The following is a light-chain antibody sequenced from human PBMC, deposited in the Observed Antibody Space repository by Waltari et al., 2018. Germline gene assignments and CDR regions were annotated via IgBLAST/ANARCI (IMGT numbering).Light chain of an antibody. Sequence: SYELTQPPSVSVSPGQTARITCSGDALPKQYVSWYQQKPGQAPVLMIYKDNERPSGIPERFSGSSSGTTVTLTISGVQAEDEADYYCQSGNSRGSYYVFGTGTKVTVL. CDR1: ALPKQY. J-gene: IGLJ1*01. CDR3: QSGNSRGSYYV. CDR2: KDN. V-gene: IGLV3-25*03.